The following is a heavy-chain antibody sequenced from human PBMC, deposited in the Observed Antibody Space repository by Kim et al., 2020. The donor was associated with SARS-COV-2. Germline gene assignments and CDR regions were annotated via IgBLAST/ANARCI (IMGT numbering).Heavy chain of an antibody. J-gene: IGHJ3*02. CDR3: ARVLEGWERPDKAFDI. Sequence: LKSRVTISVDTSKNQFSLKLSSVTAADTAVYYCARVLEGWERPDKAFDIWGQGTMVTVSS. D-gene: IGHD1-26*01. V-gene: IGHV4-59*01.